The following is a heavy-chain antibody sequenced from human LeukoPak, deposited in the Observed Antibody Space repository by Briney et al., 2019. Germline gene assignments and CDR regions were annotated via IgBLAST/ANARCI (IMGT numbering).Heavy chain of an antibody. CDR1: GFTFSSYS. CDR3: AIGACSSTSCSNDAFDI. J-gene: IGHJ3*02. V-gene: IGHV3-21*01. CDR2: ISSSSSYI. Sequence: GGSLRLSCAASGFTFSSYSMNWVRQAPGKGLEWVSSISSSSSYIYYADSVKGRFTISRDNAKNSLYLQMNSLRAEDTAVYYCAIGACSSTSCSNDAFDIWGQGIMVTVSS. D-gene: IGHD2-2*01.